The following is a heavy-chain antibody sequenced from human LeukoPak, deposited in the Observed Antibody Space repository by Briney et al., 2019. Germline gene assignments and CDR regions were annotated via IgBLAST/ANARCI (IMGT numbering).Heavy chain of an antibody. CDR3: VKDRPCETCMPMDA. Sequence: PGGSLRLSCAASGFTFSSYAMHWVRQAPGKGLEWVAVISYDGSNKYYADSVKGRFTISRDNSKDTVYLQMNSLRAEDTAIYYCVKDRPCETCMPMDAWGQGTTVTVSS. CDR2: ISYDGSNK. J-gene: IGHJ6*02. CDR1: GFTFSSYA. D-gene: IGHD2-2*01. V-gene: IGHV3-30*07.